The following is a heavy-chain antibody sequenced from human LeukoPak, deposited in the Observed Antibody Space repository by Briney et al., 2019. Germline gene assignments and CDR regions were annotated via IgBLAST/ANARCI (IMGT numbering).Heavy chain of an antibody. D-gene: IGHD3-10*01. CDR3: ARHAITMVRGILDY. CDR1: GYSFTNYW. CDR2: IDPSDSYT. J-gene: IGHJ4*02. V-gene: IGHV5-10-1*01. Sequence: WESLKISRWGSGYSFTNYWNSWVRQMPGKGLEWMGRIDPSDSYTNYSPSFQGHVTISADKSISTAYLQWSSLKASDTAMYYCARHAITMVRGILDYWGQGTLVTVSS.